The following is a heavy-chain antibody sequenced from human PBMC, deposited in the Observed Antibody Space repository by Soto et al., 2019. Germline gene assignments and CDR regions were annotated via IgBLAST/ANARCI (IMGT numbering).Heavy chain of an antibody. CDR3: ARDQGGEFLKGSGMDV. J-gene: IGHJ6*02. CDR2: IYYSGET. CDR1: GDSISRYY. D-gene: IGHD3-10*01. Sequence: QVQLQESGPGLVKPSETLSLTCTVSGDSISRYYWSWIRLSPGKGLEWIGYIYYSGETNYNPSVKSRVTISVDRTKKQFSLKLSSVTAADTAVYYCARDQGGEFLKGSGMDVWGQGTTVTVSS. V-gene: IGHV4-59*01.